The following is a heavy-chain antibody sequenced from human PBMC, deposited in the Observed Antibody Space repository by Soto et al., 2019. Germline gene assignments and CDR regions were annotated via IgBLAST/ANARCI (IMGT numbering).Heavy chain of an antibody. J-gene: IGHJ6*02. CDR3: AGGGTYYYYYGMDV. V-gene: IGHV3-48*03. CDR1: GFTVSSYE. CDR2: ISSSGSTI. Sequence: GGSLRLGCAASGFTVSSYEMNWVRQAPGKGLEWVSYISSSGSTIYYADSVKGRFTISRDNAKNSLYLQMNSLRAEDTAVYYCAGGGTYYYYYGMDVWGQGTTVTVSS. D-gene: IGHD2-15*01.